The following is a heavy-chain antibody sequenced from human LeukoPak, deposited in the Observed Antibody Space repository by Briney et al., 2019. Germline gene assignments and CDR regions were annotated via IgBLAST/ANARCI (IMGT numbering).Heavy chain of an antibody. Sequence: PGGSLRLSCAGSGFTFDDYSMHWVRQAPGKGLEWVSLINWDGGSTYYADSVKGRFTISRDNARNSLYLQMNSLRAEDTALYYCARVAVAVIIYYNSCRAVGGKGPTVTVSS. V-gene: IGHV3-43*01. D-gene: IGHD3-10*01. CDR3: ARVAVAVIIYYNSCRAV. CDR2: INWDGGST. J-gene: IGHJ6*03. CDR1: GFTFDDYS.